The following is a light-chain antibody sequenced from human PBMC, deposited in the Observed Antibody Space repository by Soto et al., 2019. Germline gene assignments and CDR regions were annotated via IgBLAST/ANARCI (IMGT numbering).Light chain of an antibody. CDR1: ERVGSN. Sequence: EVVMTQSPATLSVSPGERATLSCRASERVGSNLAWYQQKPGQAPMLLISGASTRAAGISDRFRGSGSGTEFTLTITSLRCEDSDIYYCQQYYDWPSMTFGQGTKVEI. J-gene: IGKJ1*01. CDR3: QQYYDWPSMT. CDR2: GAS. V-gene: IGKV3-15*01.